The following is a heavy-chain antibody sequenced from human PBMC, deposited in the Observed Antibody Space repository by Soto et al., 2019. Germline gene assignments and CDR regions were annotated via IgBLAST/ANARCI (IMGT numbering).Heavy chain of an antibody. CDR1: GGSISSYY. D-gene: IGHD3-3*01. Sequence: PSETLSLTCTVSGGSISSYYWSWIRQPSGKGLEWIGYIYYSGSTNYNPSLKSRVTISVDTSKNQFSLKLSSVTAAATAVYYCARASHYYDFWSGYQPRYYYYGMDVWGQGTTVTVSS. CDR3: ARASHYYDFWSGYQPRYYYYGMDV. CDR2: IYYSGST. J-gene: IGHJ6*02. V-gene: IGHV4-59*01.